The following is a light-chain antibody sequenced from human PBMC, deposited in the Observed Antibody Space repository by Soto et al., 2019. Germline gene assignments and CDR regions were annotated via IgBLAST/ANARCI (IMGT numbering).Light chain of an antibody. CDR1: QSVSSY. Sequence: EIVLTQSPATLSLSPGERATLSCRASQSVSSYLAWYQQKPGQAPRLLIYDASNRATGIPARFSGSGSGTDFTLTISSLEPDDFAVYYCQQRSTWSWTFGQGTKVEIK. V-gene: IGKV3-11*01. CDR2: DAS. CDR3: QQRSTWSWT. J-gene: IGKJ1*01.